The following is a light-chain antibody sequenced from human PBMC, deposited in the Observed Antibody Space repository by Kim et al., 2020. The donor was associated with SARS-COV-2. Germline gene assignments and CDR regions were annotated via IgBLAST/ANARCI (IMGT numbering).Light chain of an antibody. CDR1: QSVLYSSNNKNY. V-gene: IGKV4-1*01. CDR3: QQYYSTLSLT. J-gene: IGKJ4*01. Sequence: ATINCKSSQSVLYSSNNKNYLAWYQQKPGQPPQLLIYWASTRESGVPDRFSGSGSGTDFTLTISSLQAEDVAVYYCQQYYSTLSLTFGGGTKLEI. CDR2: WAS.